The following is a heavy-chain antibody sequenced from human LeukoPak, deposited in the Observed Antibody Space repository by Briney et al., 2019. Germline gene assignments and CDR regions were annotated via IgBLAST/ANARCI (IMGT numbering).Heavy chain of an antibody. V-gene: IGHV1-46*01. J-gene: IGHJ6*02. CDR3: ARDGKLERPTGGMDV. CDR2: INPSGGST. CDR1: GYTFTSYY. D-gene: IGHD1-1*01. Sequence: ASVKVSCKASGYTFTSYYMHWVRQAPGQGLEWMGIINPSGGSTSYAQKFQGRVTMTRDTSTSTVYMELSSLRSEDTAVYYCARDGKLERPTGGMDVWGQGTTVTVSS.